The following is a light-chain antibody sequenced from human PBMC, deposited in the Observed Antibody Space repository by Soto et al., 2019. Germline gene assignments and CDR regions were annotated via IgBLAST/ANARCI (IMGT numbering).Light chain of an antibody. V-gene: IGLV2-14*03. Sequence: QSALTQPASVSGSPGQSIAISCTGTSSDIGTYNYVSWYQQHPGKAPKLVIYRVANRPSGVSDRFSGSKSGNTASLTISGLQAEDEADYYCSSYRSGSAVSVFGTGTKLTVL. CDR3: SSYRSGSAVSV. CDR2: RVA. CDR1: SSDIGTYNY. J-gene: IGLJ1*01.